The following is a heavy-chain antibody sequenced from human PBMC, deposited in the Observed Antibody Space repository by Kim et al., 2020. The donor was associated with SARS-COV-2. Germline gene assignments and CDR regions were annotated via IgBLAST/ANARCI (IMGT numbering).Heavy chain of an antibody. Sequence: ASVKVSCKASGYTFTSYGISWVRQAPGQGLEWMGWISAYNGNTNYAQKLQGRVTMTTDTSTSTAYMELRSLRSDDTAVYYCARDLKIAQRYSGSYEFDPWGQGTLVTVSS. J-gene: IGHJ5*02. CDR3: ARDLKIAQRYSGSYEFDP. CDR1: GYTFTSYG. CDR2: ISAYNGNT. V-gene: IGHV1-18*01. D-gene: IGHD1-26*01.